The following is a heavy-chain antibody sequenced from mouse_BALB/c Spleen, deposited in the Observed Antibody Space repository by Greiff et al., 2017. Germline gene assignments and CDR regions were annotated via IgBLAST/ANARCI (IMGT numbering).Heavy chain of an antibody. Sequence: VQLQQSGPELVKPGASVKMSCKASGYTFTSYVMHWVKQKPGQGLEWIGYINPYNDGTKYNEKFKGKATLTSDKSSSTAYMELSSLTSEDSAVYYGASVYCGSSNYAMDYWGQGTPVTVSA. CDR2: INPYNDGT. D-gene: IGHD1-1*01. CDR1: GYTFTSYV. V-gene: IGHV1-14*01. CDR3: ASVYCGSSNYAMDY. J-gene: IGHJ4*01.